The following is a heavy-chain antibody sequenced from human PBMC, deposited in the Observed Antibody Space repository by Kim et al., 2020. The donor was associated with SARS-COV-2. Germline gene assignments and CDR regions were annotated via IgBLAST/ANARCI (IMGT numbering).Heavy chain of an antibody. CDR1: GGSFSGYY. V-gene: IGHV4-34*01. J-gene: IGHJ4*02. CDR3: AGLIYCSSTSCYQAFDY. D-gene: IGHD2-2*01. Sequence: SETLSLTCAVYGGSFSGYYWSWIRQPPGKGLEWIGEINHSGSTNYNPSLKSRVTISVDTSKNQFSLKLSSVTAADTAVYYCAGLIYCSSTSCYQAFDYWGQGTLVTVSS. CDR2: INHSGST.